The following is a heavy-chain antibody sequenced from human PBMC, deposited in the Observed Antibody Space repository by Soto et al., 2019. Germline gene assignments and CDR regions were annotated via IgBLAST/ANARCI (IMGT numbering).Heavy chain of an antibody. J-gene: IGHJ4*02. D-gene: IGHD6-13*01. V-gene: IGHV4-59*01. CDR3: ARGRLAAAGTFDY. CDR1: GGSISSYY. CDR2: IYYSGST. Sequence: PSETLSLTCTVSGGSISSYYWSWIRQPPGKGLEWIGYIYYSGSTNYNPSLKSRVTISVDTSKNQFPLKLSSVTAADTAVYYCARGRLAAAGTFDYWGQGTLVTSPQ.